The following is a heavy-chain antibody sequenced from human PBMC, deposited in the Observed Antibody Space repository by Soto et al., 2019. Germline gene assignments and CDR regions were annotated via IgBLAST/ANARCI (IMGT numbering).Heavy chain of an antibody. D-gene: IGHD1-26*01. CDR3: ASGKIYYSDLNWFDP. J-gene: IGHJ5*02. CDR1: GYTFTSYG. V-gene: IGHV1-18*01. CDR2: ISAYNGKT. Sequence: QVQLVQSGAEVKKPGASVKVSCKASGYTFTSYGISWVRQDPGQGLEWMGWISAYNGKTNYAQKLQGRVTMTTDTSTSTAYMELRSLRSDDTAVYYCASGKIYYSDLNWFDPWGQGTLVTVSS.